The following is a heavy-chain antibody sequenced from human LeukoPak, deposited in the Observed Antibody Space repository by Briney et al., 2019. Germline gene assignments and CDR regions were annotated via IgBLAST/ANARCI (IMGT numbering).Heavy chain of an antibody. CDR3: ARERGIVGPSFDY. D-gene: IGHD1-26*01. J-gene: IGHJ4*02. CDR2: INPSGDIT. V-gene: IGHV1-46*01. CDR1: VYTLTKHY. Sequence: ASVKVSCKASVYTLTKHYMHWVRQAPGQGLAWMGLINPSGDITSYAQKFQGRVTMTRDRSTSTVYMELSSLRSEDTAVYYCARERGIVGPSFDYWGQGTLVTVSS.